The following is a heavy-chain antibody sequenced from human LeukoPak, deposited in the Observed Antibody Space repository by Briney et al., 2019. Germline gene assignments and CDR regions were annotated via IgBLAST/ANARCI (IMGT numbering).Heavy chain of an antibody. J-gene: IGHJ4*02. D-gene: IGHD3-10*01. CDR2: ISGSGGST. CDR1: GFTFSSYA. V-gene: IGHV3-23*01. CDR3: AKGRGGSGSYYLDYDY. Sequence: GSLRLSCAASGFTFSSYAMSWVRQAPGKGLEWVSAISGSGGSTYYADSVKGRFTISRDNSKNTLYLQMNSLRAEDTAVYYCAKGRGGSGSYYLDYDYWGQGTLVTVSS.